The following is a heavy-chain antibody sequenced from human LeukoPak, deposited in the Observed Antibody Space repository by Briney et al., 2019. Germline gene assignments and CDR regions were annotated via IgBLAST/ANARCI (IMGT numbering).Heavy chain of an antibody. CDR1: GGSFNGYH. J-gene: IGHJ3*02. CDR3: ARLLYYDSSGYLAFDI. CDR2: INHSGST. D-gene: IGHD3-22*01. Sequence: SETLSLTCEVNGGSFNGYHWTWIRQSPGKGLQWIGEINHSGSTNYNPSLMSRVTISVDTSKNHFSLRLSSVTAADTAVYYCARLLYYDSSGYLAFDIWGQGTMVTVSS. V-gene: IGHV4-34*01.